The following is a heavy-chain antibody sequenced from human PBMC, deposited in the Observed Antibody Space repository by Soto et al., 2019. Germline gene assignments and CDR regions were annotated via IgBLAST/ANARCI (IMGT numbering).Heavy chain of an antibody. J-gene: IGHJ4*02. CDR2: ISTDSSRA. CDR1: GFTFNTFE. D-gene: IGHD3-16*01. CDR3: VKGGCLDF. V-gene: IGHV3-23*01. Sequence: EVQLLESGGGLVQPGGSLRLSCAASGFTFNTFEMSWVRQAPGRGLEWVSFISTDSSRAYYADAVKGRFTISGDNCKQTLYLKMISLEAEDPGVYAGVKGGCLDFWGQGALVTVSS.